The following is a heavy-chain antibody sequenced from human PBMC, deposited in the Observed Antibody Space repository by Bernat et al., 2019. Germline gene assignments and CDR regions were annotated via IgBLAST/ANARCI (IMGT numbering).Heavy chain of an antibody. D-gene: IGHD4-17*01. CDR1: GFTFSSYG. Sequence: QVQLVESGGGVVQPGRSLRLSCAASGFTFSSYGMHWVRQAPGKGLEWVAVISYDVSNKYYADSVKGRFTISRDNSKNTLYLQMNSLRAEDTAVYYCAKSYSGDYQHQYYGMDVWGQGTTVTVSS. CDR2: ISYDVSNK. J-gene: IGHJ6*02. CDR3: AKSYSGDYQHQYYGMDV. V-gene: IGHV3-30*18.